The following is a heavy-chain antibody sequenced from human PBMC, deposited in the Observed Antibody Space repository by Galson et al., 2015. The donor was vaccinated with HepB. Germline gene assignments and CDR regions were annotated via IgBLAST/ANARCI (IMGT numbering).Heavy chain of an antibody. CDR2: INSDGSST. CDR3: IRATPSPSFHD. CDR1: GLTFSRYW. D-gene: IGHD2-15*01. V-gene: IGHV3-74*01. J-gene: IGHJ4*02. Sequence: SLRLSCAASGLTFSRYWMHWVRQGPGKGLVWVSRINSDGSSTGYADSVEGRFTISRDNAKNTLYLQMNSLRAEDTAVYYCIRATPSPSFHDWGQRTLFTVSS.